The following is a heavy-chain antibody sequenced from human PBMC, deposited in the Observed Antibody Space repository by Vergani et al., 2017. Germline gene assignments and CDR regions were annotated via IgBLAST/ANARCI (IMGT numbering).Heavy chain of an antibody. CDR3: ARVGSNYASYYYYYMDV. Sequence: QVQLVESGGGVVQPGRSLRLSCAASGSTFSSYGMHWVRQAPGKGLEWVAVIWYDGSNKYYADSVKGRFTISRDNSKNTLYLQMNSLRAEDTAVYYCARVGSNYASYYYYYMDVWGKGTTVTVSS. D-gene: IGHD4-11*01. V-gene: IGHV3-33*01. J-gene: IGHJ6*03. CDR2: IWYDGSNK. CDR1: GSTFSSYG.